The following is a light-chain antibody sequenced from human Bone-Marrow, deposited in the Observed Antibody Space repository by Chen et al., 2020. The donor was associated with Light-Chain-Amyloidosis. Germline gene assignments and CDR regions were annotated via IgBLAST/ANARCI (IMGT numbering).Light chain of an antibody. CDR1: QSVDSSY. V-gene: IGKV3-20*01. CDR2: GAS. Sequence: EIVLTQSPGTVSLSPGERVTLSCRASQSVDSSYLAWYQQRPGQAPRLLIYGASSRTTGIPGRFRGSGSGTDFTLAISRLEPEDYAVYYCQQYGSSPQTFGQGTKVEIK. CDR3: QQYGSSPQT. J-gene: IGKJ1*01.